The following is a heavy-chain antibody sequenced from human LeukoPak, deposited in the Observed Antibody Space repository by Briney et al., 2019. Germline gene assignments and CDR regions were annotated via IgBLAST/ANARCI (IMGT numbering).Heavy chain of an antibody. D-gene: IGHD3-22*01. CDR2: FDPEDGET. V-gene: IGHV1-24*01. J-gene: IGHJ5*02. CDR1: GYTLTELS. Sequence: EASVKISCKVSGYTLTELSMHWVRQAPGKGLEWMGGFDPEDGETIYAQKFQGRVTMTEDTSTDTAYMELSSLRSEDTAVYYCATHYYDSSGYLSFGWFDPWGQGTLVTVSS. CDR3: ATHYYDSSGYLSFGWFDP.